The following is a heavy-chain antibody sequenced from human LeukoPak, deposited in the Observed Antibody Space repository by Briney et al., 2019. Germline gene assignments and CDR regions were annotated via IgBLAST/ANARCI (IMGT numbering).Heavy chain of an antibody. CDR3: ARLGCGSTSCYKIWFDP. CDR2: IYHTGAT. Sequence: KPSETLSLTCAVSGFSISSGDYWGWTRQPPRKGLGWVGAIYHTGATYYNPSLKSRVTIPVDTSSNQFSLRLSSVTAADTAVYYCARLGCGSTSCYKIWFDPWGQGTLVTVSS. D-gene: IGHD2-2*02. CDR1: GFSISSGDY. J-gene: IGHJ5*02. V-gene: IGHV4-38-2*01.